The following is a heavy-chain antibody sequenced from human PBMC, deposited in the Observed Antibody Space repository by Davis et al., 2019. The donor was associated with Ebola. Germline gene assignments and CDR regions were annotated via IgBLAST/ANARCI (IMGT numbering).Heavy chain of an antibody. CDR2: ISYEGGTH. Sequence: GESLKISCAASGFTFSRHGMYWVRQAPGKGLEWLAIISYEGGTHIYADSVKGRFTISRDNAKKSLYLEMNSLRAEDTAVYYCATDNWGPALWGQGTLLTVSS. J-gene: IGHJ4*02. D-gene: IGHD7-27*01. CDR1: GFTFSRHG. V-gene: IGHV3-30*03. CDR3: ATDNWGPAL.